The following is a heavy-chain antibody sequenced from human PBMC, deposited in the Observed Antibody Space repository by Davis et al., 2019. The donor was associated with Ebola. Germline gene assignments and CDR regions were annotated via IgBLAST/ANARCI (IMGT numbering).Heavy chain of an antibody. CDR2: LGTSADT. CDR3: TAYDSTFRNY. J-gene: IGHJ4*02. V-gene: IGHV3-23*01. D-gene: IGHD3-22*01. CDR1: GFIFSNYV. Sequence: GGSLRLSCAASGFIFSNYVMSWVRQAPGKGLEWVSTLGTSADTYYAGSVKGRFTISRDNSKNTLYLQMNGLRAEDTALYYCTAYDSTFRNYWGQGTLVTVSS.